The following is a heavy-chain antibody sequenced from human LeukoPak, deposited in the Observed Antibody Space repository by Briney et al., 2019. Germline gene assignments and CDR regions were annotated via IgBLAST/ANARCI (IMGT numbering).Heavy chain of an antibody. J-gene: IGHJ6*04. D-gene: IGHD4-17*01. CDR3: ARHVYGEGMVV. CDR1: GDSLNGYY. V-gene: IGHV4-59*08. CDR2: IHFSAGT. Sequence: SETLSLTCTVSGDSLNGYYWGWIRQPPGKGLECIGYIHFSAGTARNASLKSRLTISLDTSKNQFSLTLSSVSAADTAVYYCARHVYGEGMVVWGKGTTVTVSS.